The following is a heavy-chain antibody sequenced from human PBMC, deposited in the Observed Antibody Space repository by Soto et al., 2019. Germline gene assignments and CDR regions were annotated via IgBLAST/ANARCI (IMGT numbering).Heavy chain of an antibody. CDR2: IYASGSP. Sequence: SETLSLTCTISGGSISVYYWSWVRQPPGHELEWIGYIYASGSPYYNPSLRSRVTISADTSKNQISLKLTSPTAADTAVYYCARGVGSSPPRYWGRGTLVTVS. V-gene: IGHV4-59*01. CDR1: GGSISVYY. J-gene: IGHJ4*02. D-gene: IGHD1-26*01. CDR3: ARGVGSSPPRY.